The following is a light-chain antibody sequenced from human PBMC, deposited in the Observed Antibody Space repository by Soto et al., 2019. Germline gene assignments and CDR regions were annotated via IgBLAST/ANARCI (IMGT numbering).Light chain of an antibody. Sequence: VLTQSPAILSLSPGERATLSCRASESVSSYLAWYRQRPGKAPRLLIYDASKRATGIPARFSGSGSGTNFTLTISRLEPEDFAVYYCQQYGSSPRTFGQGTKVDIK. CDR2: DAS. CDR3: QQYGSSPRT. V-gene: IGKV3-20*01. J-gene: IGKJ1*01. CDR1: ESVSSY.